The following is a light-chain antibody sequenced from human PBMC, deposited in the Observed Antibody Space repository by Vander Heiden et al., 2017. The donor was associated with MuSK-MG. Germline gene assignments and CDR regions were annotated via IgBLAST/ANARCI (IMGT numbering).Light chain of an antibody. CDR3: QQSDSTRT. V-gene: IGKV1-39*01. CDR1: QSISSY. CDR2: AAS. Sequence: DIQMTQSPSSLSASVGDRVTIPCRASQSISSYLNWYQQKPGKAPKLLIYAASSLQSGVPSMISGSGSGTDFTLTISSLQPEDFATYYCQQSDSTRTFGGGTKVEIK. J-gene: IGKJ4*01.